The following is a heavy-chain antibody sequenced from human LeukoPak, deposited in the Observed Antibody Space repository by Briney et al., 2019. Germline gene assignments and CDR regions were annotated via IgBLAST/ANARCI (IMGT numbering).Heavy chain of an antibody. Sequence: PGGSLRLSCAASGFTFSSYTMNWVRQAPGKGLEWVSSISSSSSYINYADSVKGRFTISRDNANNSLYLQMSSLRDEDTAVYYCARVSLYYYDAGSPGPPFDPWGQGTLVTVSS. CDR1: GFTFSSYT. J-gene: IGHJ5*02. V-gene: IGHV3-21*01. CDR2: ISSSSSYI. CDR3: ARVSLYYYDAGSPGPPFDP. D-gene: IGHD3-10*01.